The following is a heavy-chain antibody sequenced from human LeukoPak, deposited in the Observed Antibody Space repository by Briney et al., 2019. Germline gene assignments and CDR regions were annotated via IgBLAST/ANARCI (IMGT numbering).Heavy chain of an antibody. CDR1: GFTFNTYS. J-gene: IGHJ1*01. Sequence: PGGSLRLSCEASGFTFNTYSMNWARQAPGKGLERVSSIDSSGGYMFYADSVKGRFTISRDNSKNTLYLQMNSLRAEDTAVYYCARDTLRGYCSGGSCYAEYFQHWGQGTLVTVSS. CDR2: IDSSGGYM. V-gene: IGHV3-21*01. CDR3: ARDTLRGYCSGGSCYAEYFQH. D-gene: IGHD2-15*01.